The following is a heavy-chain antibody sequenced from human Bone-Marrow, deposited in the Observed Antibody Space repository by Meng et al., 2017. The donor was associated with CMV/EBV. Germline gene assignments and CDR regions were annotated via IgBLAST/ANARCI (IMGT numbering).Heavy chain of an antibody. D-gene: IGHD2-2*01. V-gene: IGHV1-8*03. CDR3: VRDIVVVPAAIGYSSSWYAQQPPYGMDV. Sequence: ASVKVSCKASGYTFTSYDINWVRQATGQGLEWMGWMNPNSGNTGYAQKFQGRVTITRNTSRSTAYMELSSLRSEDTAVYYCVRDIVVVPAAIGYSSSWYAQQPPYGMDVWGQGTTVTVSS. CDR2: MNPNSGNT. CDR1: GYTFTSYD. J-gene: IGHJ6*02.